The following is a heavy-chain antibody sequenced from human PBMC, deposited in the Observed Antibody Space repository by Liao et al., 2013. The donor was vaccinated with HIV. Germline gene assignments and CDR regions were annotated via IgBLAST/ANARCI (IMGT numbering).Heavy chain of an antibody. J-gene: IGHJ4*02. Sequence: QVQLQQWGAGLLKPSETLSLTCAVYGGSFSGYYWSWIRQPPGKGLEWIGEINHSGSTNYNPSLKSRVTISVDTSKNQFSLKLSSVTAADTAVYYCAREGGSSSSGAPLDYWGQGTLVTVSS. V-gene: IGHV4-34*01. D-gene: IGHD6-6*01. CDR1: GGSFSGYY. CDR3: AREGGSSSSGAPLDY. CDR2: INHSGST.